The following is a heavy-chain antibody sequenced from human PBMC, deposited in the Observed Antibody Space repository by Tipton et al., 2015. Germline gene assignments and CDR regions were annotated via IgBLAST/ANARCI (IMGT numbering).Heavy chain of an antibody. CDR2: MDTNGNT. J-gene: IGHJ6*02. CDR1: GGSISSGSHY. Sequence: TLSLTCAVSGGSISSGSHYWSWIRQPAGRGLEWIGRMDTNGNTNYSPSLKSRVTMSVDTSKNQFSLELSSVTAADTAVYYCARAQRGYGMDVWGQGTTVTVSS. CDR3: ARAQRGYGMDV. D-gene: IGHD5-12*01. V-gene: IGHV4-61*02.